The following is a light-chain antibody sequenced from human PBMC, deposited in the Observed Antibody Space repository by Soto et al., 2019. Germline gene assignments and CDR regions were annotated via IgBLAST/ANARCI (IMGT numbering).Light chain of an antibody. Sequence: EIVLTQSPGTLSLSPGERATLCCRASQSVSSSYLAWYQQKPGQAPRILIYGASGRATGTPDRFSGSGAGTDFSLTISRLEPEDFEVYYFRQYGSSIFTFGPGTKVDIK. CDR3: RQYGSSIFT. J-gene: IGKJ3*01. CDR1: QSVSSSY. CDR2: GAS. V-gene: IGKV3-20*01.